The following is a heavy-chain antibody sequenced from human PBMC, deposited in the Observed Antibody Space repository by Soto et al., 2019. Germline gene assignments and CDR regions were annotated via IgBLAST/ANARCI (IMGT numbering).Heavy chain of an antibody. CDR1: GYTFTSYD. D-gene: IGHD2-2*01. CDR2: MNPNSGNT. CDR3: ATLGYCSSTSCYRYYYYMDV. V-gene: IGHV1-8*01. Sequence: QVQLVQSGAEVKKPGASVKVSCKASGYTFTSYDINWVRQATGQGLEWMGWMNPNSGNTGYAQKFHGRVTMTRNTSISTAYMELSSLRSEDTAVYYCATLGYCSSTSCYRYYYYMDVWGKGTTVTVSS. J-gene: IGHJ6*03.